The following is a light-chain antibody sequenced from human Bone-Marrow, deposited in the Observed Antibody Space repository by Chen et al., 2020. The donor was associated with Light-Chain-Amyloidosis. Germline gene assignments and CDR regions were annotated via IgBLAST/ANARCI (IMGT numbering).Light chain of an antibody. J-gene: IGLJ3*02. V-gene: IGLV2-14*01. Sequence: QSALTQPAAGSGSPGQSITISCPGTSSDVGGYNFVSWYQQHPGKAPKLMIYDVSNRPSGVSNRFSGSKSGNPASLTISGLQAEDEADYFCSSYTSSSTLEFGGGTKLTVL. CDR1: SSDVGGYNF. CDR3: SSYTSSSTLE. CDR2: DVS.